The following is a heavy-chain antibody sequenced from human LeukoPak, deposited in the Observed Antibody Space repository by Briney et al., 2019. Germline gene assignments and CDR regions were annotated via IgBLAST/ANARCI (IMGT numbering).Heavy chain of an antibody. V-gene: IGHV3-15*01. CDR1: GFTFSNAW. D-gene: IGHD6-19*01. CDR3: ATVLEAVAGVFDY. Sequence: GGSLRLSCAASGFTFSNAWMSLVRQAPGKGLEWVGRIKSKTDGGTTDYAAPVKGRFTISRDDSKNTLYLQMNSLKTEDTAVYYCATVLEAVAGVFDYCGQGTLVTVSS. CDR2: IKSKTDGGTT. J-gene: IGHJ4*02.